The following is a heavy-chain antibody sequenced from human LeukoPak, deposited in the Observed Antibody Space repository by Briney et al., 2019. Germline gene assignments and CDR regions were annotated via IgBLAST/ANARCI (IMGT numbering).Heavy chain of an antibody. J-gene: IGHJ3*02. Sequence: PSGTLSLTCTVPGGSISSNKYYWGWIRQPPGKGLEWIGSIYYSGSTYYNPSLKSRVTISVDTSKNQFSLKLSSVTAADTAVFYCATPYSGGYHGLDIWGQGTMVTVSS. CDR3: ATPYSGGYHGLDI. D-gene: IGHD1-26*01. CDR2: IYYSGST. V-gene: IGHV4-39*01. CDR1: GGSISSNKYY.